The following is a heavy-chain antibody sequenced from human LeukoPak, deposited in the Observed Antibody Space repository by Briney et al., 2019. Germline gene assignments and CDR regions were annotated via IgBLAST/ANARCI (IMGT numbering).Heavy chain of an antibody. V-gene: IGHV3-30*03. Sequence: PGGSLRLSCAASGFTFSSYWMSWVRQAPGKGLEWVAVISYDGSNKYYADSVKGRFTISRDNSKNTLYLQMNSLRAEDTAVYYCARDSHSSSWYSYYYYYMDVWGKGTTVTVSS. J-gene: IGHJ6*03. CDR2: ISYDGSNK. CDR1: GFTFSSYW. CDR3: ARDSHSSSWYSYYYYYMDV. D-gene: IGHD6-13*01.